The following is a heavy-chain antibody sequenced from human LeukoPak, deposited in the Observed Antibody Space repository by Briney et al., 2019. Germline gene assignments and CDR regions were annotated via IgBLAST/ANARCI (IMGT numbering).Heavy chain of an antibody. CDR3: AKVTYYYDSSGYYDLYYFDY. CDR2: ISGSGGST. D-gene: IGHD3-22*01. V-gene: IGHV3-23*01. Sequence: GGSLRLSCAASRFTFSSYAMSWVRQAPGKGLEWVSAISGSGGSTYYADSVKGRFTISRDNSKNTLYLQMNSLRAEDTAVYYCAKVTYYYDSSGYYDLYYFDYWGQGTLVTVSS. CDR1: RFTFSSYA. J-gene: IGHJ4*02.